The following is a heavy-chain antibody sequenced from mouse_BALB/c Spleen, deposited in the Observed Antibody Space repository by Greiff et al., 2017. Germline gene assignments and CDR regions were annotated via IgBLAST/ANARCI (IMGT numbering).Heavy chain of an antibody. CDR1: GYSITSGYY. Sequence: EVQLQESGPGLVKPSQSLSLTCSVTGYSITSGYYWNWIRQFPGNKLEWMGYISYDGSNNYNPSLKNRISITRDTSKNQFFLKLNSVTTEDTATYDCARERKDYDGFAYWGQGTLVTVSA. V-gene: IGHV3-6*02. J-gene: IGHJ3*01. D-gene: IGHD2-4*01. CDR2: ISYDGSN. CDR3: ARERKDYDGFAY.